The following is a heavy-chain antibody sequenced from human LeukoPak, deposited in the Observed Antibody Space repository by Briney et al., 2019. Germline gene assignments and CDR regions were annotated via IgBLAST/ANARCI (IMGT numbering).Heavy chain of an antibody. Sequence: PGGSLRLSRAPSGFTFSSYAMSWVRQAPGKGLEWVSAMTASGGDTYYADSVRGRFTISRDNSKNTLYLQMNSLRAEDTAVYYCAKNLGFGSGSYTFDYWGQGTLVTVSS. V-gene: IGHV3-23*01. CDR2: MTASGGDT. CDR3: AKNLGFGSGSYTFDY. J-gene: IGHJ4*02. CDR1: GFTFSSYA. D-gene: IGHD3-10*01.